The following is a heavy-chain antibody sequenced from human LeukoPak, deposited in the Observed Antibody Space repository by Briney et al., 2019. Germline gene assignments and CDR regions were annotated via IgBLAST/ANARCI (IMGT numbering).Heavy chain of an antibody. CDR3: AKDTVGYSGYDYYGMDV. Sequence: GGSLRLSCAASGFTFSSYGMHWVRQAPGKGLEWVAVISYDGSNKYYADSVKGRFTISRDNSKNTLYLQMNSLRAEDTAVYYCAKDTVGYSGYDYYGMDVWGQGTTVTVSS. J-gene: IGHJ6*02. CDR1: GFTFSSYG. CDR2: ISYDGSNK. V-gene: IGHV3-30*18. D-gene: IGHD5-12*01.